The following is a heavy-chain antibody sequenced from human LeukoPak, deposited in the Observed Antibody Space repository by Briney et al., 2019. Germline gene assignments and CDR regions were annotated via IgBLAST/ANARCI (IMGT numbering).Heavy chain of an antibody. Sequence: GGSLRLSCAASGFTFSSYAMSWVRQAPGKGLEWASAISGSGGSTYYADSVKGRFTISRDNSKNTLYLQMNSLRAEDTAVYYCANDVITRVRYYYGMDVWGQGTTVTVSS. CDR3: ANDVITRVRYYYGMDV. D-gene: IGHD3-16*01. J-gene: IGHJ6*02. CDR2: ISGSGGST. V-gene: IGHV3-23*01. CDR1: GFTFSSYA.